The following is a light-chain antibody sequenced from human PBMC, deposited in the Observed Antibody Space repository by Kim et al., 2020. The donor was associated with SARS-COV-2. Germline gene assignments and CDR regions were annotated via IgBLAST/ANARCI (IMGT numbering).Light chain of an antibody. CDR3: QQYNTYWT. CDR1: HSISSW. V-gene: IGKV1-5*03. Sequence: DIQMTQSPSTLSASVGDRVTITCRASHSISSWLAWYQQKPGKAPKLLISQASNLNAGVPSRFSGSGSGTEFTLTISSLQPDDFATYYCQQYNTYWTFGQGTKVDIK. J-gene: IGKJ1*01. CDR2: QAS.